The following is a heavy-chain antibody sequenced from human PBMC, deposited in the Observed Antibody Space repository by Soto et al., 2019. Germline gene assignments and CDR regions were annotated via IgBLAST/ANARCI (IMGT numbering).Heavy chain of an antibody. CDR1: GASTVSHYH. V-gene: IGHV4-31*02. J-gene: IGHJ4*02. Sequence: SETLSLTCSVSGASTVSHYHWTWIRQPPGKGLEWMGYIFNSGTTFYNPSLTSRLSISMDTSGNHFSLELRSVTAADTAVYYCALALGPPTGLDYWGQGTRVTVSS. D-gene: IGHD6-19*01. CDR3: ALALGPPTGLDY. CDR2: IFNSGTT.